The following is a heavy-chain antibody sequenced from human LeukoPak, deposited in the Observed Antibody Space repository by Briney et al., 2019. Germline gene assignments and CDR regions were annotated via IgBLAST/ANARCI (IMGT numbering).Heavy chain of an antibody. CDR1: GFTLSSYA. Sequence: GGSLRLSCAASGFTLSSYAMSWVRQAPGKGLEWVSAISGSGGSTYYADSVKGRFTISRDNSKNTLYLQMNSLRAEDTAVYYCAKVGPSTMVRGVPTLAFDYWGQGTPVTVSS. J-gene: IGHJ4*02. CDR2: ISGSGGST. D-gene: IGHD3-10*01. V-gene: IGHV3-23*01. CDR3: AKVGPSTMVRGVPTLAFDY.